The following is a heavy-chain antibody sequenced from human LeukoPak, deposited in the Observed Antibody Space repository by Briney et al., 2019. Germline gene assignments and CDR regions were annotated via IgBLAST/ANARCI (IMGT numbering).Heavy chain of an antibody. Sequence: PSETLSLTCAVSGGSISSSSYYWGWIRQPPGEGLEWIGSIYYSGSTYYNPSLKSRVTISLDTSRNQFSLKLTSVTAADTAVYYCARDGSTAYDFSSSVWFDPWGHGTLVTVSS. CDR2: IYYSGST. CDR1: GGSISSSSYY. CDR3: ARDGSTAYDFSSSVWFDP. V-gene: IGHV4-39*07. J-gene: IGHJ5*02. D-gene: IGHD3/OR15-3a*01.